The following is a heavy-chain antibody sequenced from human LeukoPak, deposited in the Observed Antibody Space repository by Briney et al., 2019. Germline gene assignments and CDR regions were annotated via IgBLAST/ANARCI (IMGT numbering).Heavy chain of an antibody. CDR1: GFRFSSYG. J-gene: IGHJ4*02. Sequence: GGSLRLSCTVSGFRFSSYGIHWVRQTPGKGLEWVALVSYDGSNKDYGDSVKGRFTISRDNSKDTVYLQINSLRDDDTAVYYCAREGFYSGYDRWGQGTLVTVSS. D-gene: IGHD5-12*01. V-gene: IGHV3-33*01. CDR2: VSYDGSNK. CDR3: AREGFYSGYDR.